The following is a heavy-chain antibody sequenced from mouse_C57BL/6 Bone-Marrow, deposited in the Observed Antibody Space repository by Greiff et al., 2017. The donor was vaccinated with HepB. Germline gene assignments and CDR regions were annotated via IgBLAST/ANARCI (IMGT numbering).Heavy chain of an antibody. Sequence: QVQLQQSGAELVRPGASVTLSCKASGYTFTDYEMHWVKQTPVHGLEWIGAIDPETGGTAYNQKFKGKAILTAAKSSSTAYMELRSLTSVDSAVYYCTRETDYEGYWGQGTTLTVSS. V-gene: IGHV1-15*01. CDR2: IDPETGGT. CDR3: TRETDYEGY. J-gene: IGHJ2*01. CDR1: GYTFTDYE. D-gene: IGHD2-4*01.